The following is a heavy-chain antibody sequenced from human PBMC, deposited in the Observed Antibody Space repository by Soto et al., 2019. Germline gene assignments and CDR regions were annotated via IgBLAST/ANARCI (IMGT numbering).Heavy chain of an antibody. CDR1: GDSVSSNSAA. CDR3: ARARMRLPLHYDYYGMDV. Sequence: SQTLSLTCAISGDSVSSNSAAWNWIRQSPSRGLEWLGRTYYRSKWYNDYAVSVKSRITINPDTSKNQFSLQLNSVTPEDTAVYYCARARMRLPLHYDYYGMDVWGQGTTVTVSS. CDR2: TYYRSKWYN. V-gene: IGHV6-1*01. D-gene: IGHD2-15*01. J-gene: IGHJ6*02.